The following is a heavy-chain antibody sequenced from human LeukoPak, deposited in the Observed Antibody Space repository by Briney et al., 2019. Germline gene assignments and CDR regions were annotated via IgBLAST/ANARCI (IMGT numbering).Heavy chain of an antibody. D-gene: IGHD5-12*01. CDR1: GLTFSTYI. CDR3: AGGVGNYGYDYFDY. Sequence: GGSLRLSCAASGLTFSTYILHWVRQAPGKGLEYVSTISSNGRYTYYAGSVRGRFTISRDNSKNTLYLQMGSLRAEDMAVYYCAGGVGNYGYDYFDYWGQGILVTVSS. V-gene: IGHV3-64*02. CDR2: ISSNGRYT. J-gene: IGHJ4*02.